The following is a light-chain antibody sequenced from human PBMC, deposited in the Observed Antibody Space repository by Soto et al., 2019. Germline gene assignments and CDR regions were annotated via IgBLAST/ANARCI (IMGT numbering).Light chain of an antibody. J-gene: IGLJ3*02. V-gene: IGLV2-11*01. CDR3: CSCAGSYTWV. Sequence: SALTQPRSVSGSPGQSVTISCTGTSSDVGAYDRVSWYRQHPGKAPTLLIYDVTKRPSGVPDRFSGSKSGNTASLTISGLQAEDEADYYCCSCAGSYTWVFGGGTKLTVL. CDR1: SSDVGAYDR. CDR2: DVT.